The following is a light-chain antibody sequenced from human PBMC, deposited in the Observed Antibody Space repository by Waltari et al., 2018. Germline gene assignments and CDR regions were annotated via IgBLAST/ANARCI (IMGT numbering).Light chain of an antibody. Sequence: DIQMTQSPSTLSSFVGDSVTIIGRASQNIGTWVAWYQQKPGKAPKLLIYRASNLESGVPSRFSGSGSGTEFTLTISSLQPDDLATYYCQQYNSDLGYSLGQGTKLEIK. J-gene: IGKJ2*03. CDR1: QNIGTW. CDR2: RAS. CDR3: QQYNSDLGYS. V-gene: IGKV1-5*03.